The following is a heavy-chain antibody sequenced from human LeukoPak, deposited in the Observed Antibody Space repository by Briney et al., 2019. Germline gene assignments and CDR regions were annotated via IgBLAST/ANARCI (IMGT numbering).Heavy chain of an antibody. D-gene: IGHD3-10*01. CDR2: INPNSGGT. CDR3: ARDQAGSGSYVY. Sequence: ASVKVSCKASEYTFTGYYMHWVRQAPGQGLEWMGWINPNSGGTNYAQKFQGRVTMTRDTSISTAYMELSRLRSDDTAVYYCARDQAGSGSYVYWGQGTLVTVSS. CDR1: EYTFTGYY. J-gene: IGHJ4*02. V-gene: IGHV1-2*02.